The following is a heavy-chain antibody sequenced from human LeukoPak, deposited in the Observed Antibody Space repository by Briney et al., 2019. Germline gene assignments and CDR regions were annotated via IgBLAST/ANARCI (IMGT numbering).Heavy chain of an antibody. D-gene: IGHD3-10*01. CDR1: GYTFTSYD. CDR2: MNPNSGNT. Sequence: GASVKVSCKASGYTFTSYDINWVRQATGQGLEWMGWMNPNSGNTGYAQKFQGRVTITRNTSISTAYMELSSLRSEDTAVCYCARGNPSYGSGISDWGQGTLVTVSS. J-gene: IGHJ4*02. V-gene: IGHV1-8*03. CDR3: ARGNPSYGSGISD.